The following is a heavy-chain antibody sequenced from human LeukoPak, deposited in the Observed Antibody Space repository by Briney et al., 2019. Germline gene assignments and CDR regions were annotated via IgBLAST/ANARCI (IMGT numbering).Heavy chain of an antibody. CDR3: AKGPDDYVWGRS. D-gene: IGHD3-16*01. CDR2: ISGSGGST. Sequence: PGGSLRLSCAASGFTFSSYAMSWVRQAPGKGLEWVSAISGSGGSTNYADSVKGRFTISRDNSKNTLYLQMNSLRAEDTAVYYCAKGPDDYVWGRSWGQGTLVTVSS. CDR1: GFTFSSYA. J-gene: IGHJ5*02. V-gene: IGHV3-23*01.